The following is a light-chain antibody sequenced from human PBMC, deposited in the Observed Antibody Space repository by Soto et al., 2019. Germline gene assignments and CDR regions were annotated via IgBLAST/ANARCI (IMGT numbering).Light chain of an antibody. Sequence: QSALTQPASVSGSPGQSITISCTGTSSDVGGYNYVSWYQQHPGKAPKLIIYDVSTRPSGVSNRFSGSKSGNTASLTISGLQAEDEADYYCSSYTSSSTLVVFGGGTKLTVL. V-gene: IGLV2-14*01. CDR2: DVS. CDR3: SSYTSSSTLVV. CDR1: SSDVGGYNY. J-gene: IGLJ2*01.